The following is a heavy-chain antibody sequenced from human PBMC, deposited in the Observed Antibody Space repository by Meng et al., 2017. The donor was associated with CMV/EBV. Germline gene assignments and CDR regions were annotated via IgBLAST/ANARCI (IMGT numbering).Heavy chain of an antibody. Sequence: RQVSGAGVVKTSGSLLTVSTIACRATIIRNDIWSWRRAPGRERQGMIGYIHICGRANYEHKFKGRVTISADTSTSQVYMEMSSLSAADTAVYYCARAAPWRGWGHDDLWGQGTLVTVSS. CDR2: YIHICGRA. CDR3: ARAAPWRGWGHDDL. D-gene: IGHD3-3*01. V-gene: IGHV1-69*06. J-gene: IGHJ5*02. CDR1: RATIIRND.